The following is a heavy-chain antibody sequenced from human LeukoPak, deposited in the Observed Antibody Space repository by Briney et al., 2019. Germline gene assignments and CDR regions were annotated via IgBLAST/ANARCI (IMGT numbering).Heavy chain of an antibody. D-gene: IGHD3-16*02. CDR1: GGSISSYY. J-gene: IGHJ6*02. Sequence: SSETLSLTCTVSGGSISSYYWSWIRQPPGKGLEWIGYIYYSGSTNYNPSLKSRVTISVDTSKTQFSLELSSVTAADTAVYYCARGRGMITFGGVIVNYYYGMDVWGQGTTVTVSS. CDR3: ARGRGMITFGGVIVNYYYGMDV. V-gene: IGHV4-59*01. CDR2: IYYSGST.